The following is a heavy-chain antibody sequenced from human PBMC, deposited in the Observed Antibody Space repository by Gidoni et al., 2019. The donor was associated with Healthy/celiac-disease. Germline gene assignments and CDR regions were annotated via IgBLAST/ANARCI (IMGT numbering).Heavy chain of an antibody. V-gene: IGHV3-7*04. CDR2: IKQDGSEK. CDR1: GFTFSSYW. CDR3: ARDYPDGSGSYEHFDY. J-gene: IGHJ4*02. Sequence: EVQLVESGGGLVQPGGSLRLSCAASGFTFSSYWMSWVRQAPGKGLEWVANIKQDGSEKYYVDSVKGRFTISRDNAKNSLYLQMNSLRAEDTAVYYCARDYPDGSGSYEHFDYWGQGTLVTVSS. D-gene: IGHD3-10*01.